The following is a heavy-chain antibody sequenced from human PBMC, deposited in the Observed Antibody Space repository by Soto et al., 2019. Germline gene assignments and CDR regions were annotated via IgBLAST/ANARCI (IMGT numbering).Heavy chain of an antibody. J-gene: IGHJ4*02. CDR3: ASGIQLWLRRINNGYSG. V-gene: IGHV1-69*01. D-gene: IGHD5-18*01. Sequence: SLKRSCKAPGGSFSTYPSSWLRQAPGQGLEWMGGIIPMFGTANYAQRFQDRVTITADESTNTVYMELSSLRSEDTAVYFCASGIQLWLRRINNGYSGWGQGTLVTSPQ. CDR1: GGSFSTYP. CDR2: IIPMFGTA.